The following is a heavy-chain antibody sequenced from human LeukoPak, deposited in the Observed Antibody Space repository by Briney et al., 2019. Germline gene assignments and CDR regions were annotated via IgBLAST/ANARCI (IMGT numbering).Heavy chain of an antibody. J-gene: IGHJ4*02. D-gene: IGHD3-10*01. CDR1: GFTLSSYA. V-gene: IGHV3-30-3*01. CDR2: ISYDGSNK. Sequence: GGSLRLSCAASGFTLSSYAMHWVRQAPGEGLEWVAVISYDGSNKYYADSVKGRFTISRDNSKNTLYLQMNSLRAEDTAVYYCARDWKRRGELLPDYWGQGTLVTVSS. CDR3: ARDWKRRGELLPDY.